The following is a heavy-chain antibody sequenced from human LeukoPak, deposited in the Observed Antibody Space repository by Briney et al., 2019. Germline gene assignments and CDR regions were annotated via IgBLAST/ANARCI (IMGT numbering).Heavy chain of an antibody. D-gene: IGHD4-17*01. J-gene: IGHJ4*02. CDR2: INPNSGGT. CDR3: ARADDYEIDY. Sequence: ASVKVSCKASGYTFTSYYMHWVRQAPGEGLEWMGRINPNSGGTNYAQKFQGRVTMTRGTSISTAYMELSRLRSDDTAVYYCARADDYEIDYWGQGTLVTVSS. CDR1: GYTFTSYY. V-gene: IGHV1-2*06.